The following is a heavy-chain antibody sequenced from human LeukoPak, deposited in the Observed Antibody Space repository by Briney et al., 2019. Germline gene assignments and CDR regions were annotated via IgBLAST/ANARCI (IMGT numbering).Heavy chain of an antibody. CDR2: IYYSGST. D-gene: IGHD3-16*02. Sequence: SETLSLTCAVYGGSFSGYYWSWIRQPPGKGLEWIGYIYYSGSTNYNPSLKSRVTISVDTSKNQFSLKLSSVTAADTAVYYCATAVWGSYRFDYWGQGTLVTVSS. V-gene: IGHV4-59*01. J-gene: IGHJ4*02. CDR1: GGSFSGYY. CDR3: ATAVWGSYRFDY.